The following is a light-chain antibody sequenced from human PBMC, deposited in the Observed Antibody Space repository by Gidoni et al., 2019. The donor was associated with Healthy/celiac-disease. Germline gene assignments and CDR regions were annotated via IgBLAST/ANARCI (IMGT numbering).Light chain of an antibody. Sequence: QSALTQPASASGSTGQSITISCTGTSSDVGGYNYVSWYQQHPGKAPKLMIYEVSNRPSGVSNRFSGSKSGNTASLTISGLQAEDEADYYCSSYTSSSTLVVFGGGTKLTVL. CDR2: EVS. V-gene: IGLV2-14*01. CDR3: SSYTSSSTLVV. CDR1: SSDVGGYNY. J-gene: IGLJ2*01.